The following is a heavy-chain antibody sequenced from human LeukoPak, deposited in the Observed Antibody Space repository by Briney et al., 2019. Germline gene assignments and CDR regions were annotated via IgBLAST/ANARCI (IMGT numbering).Heavy chain of an antibody. Sequence: ASVKVSCKASGYTFTGCYVHWVRRAPGQGREWMGWINPNSGGTNYAQKFQGRVTMTRDTSISTAYMELSRLRSDDTAVYYCASLGDSSGYYGGYYYYYMDVWGKGTTVTVSS. J-gene: IGHJ6*03. D-gene: IGHD3-22*01. CDR3: ASLGDSSGYYGGYYYYYMDV. CDR2: INPNSGGT. V-gene: IGHV1-2*02. CDR1: GYTFTGCY.